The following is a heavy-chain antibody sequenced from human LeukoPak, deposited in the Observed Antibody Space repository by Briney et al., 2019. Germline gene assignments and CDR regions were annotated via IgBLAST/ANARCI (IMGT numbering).Heavy chain of an antibody. D-gene: IGHD5-12*01. CDR1: GFTFSSYA. CDR2: IKSKTDGGTT. CDR3: TTTQGVA. J-gene: IGHJ4*02. V-gene: IGHV3-15*01. Sequence: PGGSLRLFCAASGFTFSSYAMSWVRQAPGKGLEWVGRIKSKTDGGTTDYAAPVKGRFTISRDDSKNTLSLQMNSLKTEDTAVYYCTTTQGVAWGQGTLVTVSS.